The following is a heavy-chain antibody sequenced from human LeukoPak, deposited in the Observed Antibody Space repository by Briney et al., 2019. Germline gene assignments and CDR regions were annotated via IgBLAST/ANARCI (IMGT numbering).Heavy chain of an antibody. CDR2: XXXXXXXX. Sequence: GGSLRLSCAASGFTFSSYAMSWVRQAPGKGLXXXXXXXXXXXXXXXADSVKGRFTISRDNSKNRLYLQMNSLRAEDTAVYYCAKALRSCSGGSCYDPYYYYGMDVWGQGTTVTVSS. V-gene: IGHV3-23*01. CDR3: AKALRSCSGGSCYDPYYYYGMDV. D-gene: IGHD2-15*01. J-gene: IGHJ6*02. CDR1: GFTFSSYA.